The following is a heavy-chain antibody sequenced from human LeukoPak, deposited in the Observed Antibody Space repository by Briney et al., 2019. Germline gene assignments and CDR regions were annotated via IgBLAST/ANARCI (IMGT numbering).Heavy chain of an antibody. CDR2: ISGSGGST. Sequence: GGSLRLSCAASGFTFSSYAMSWVRQAPGKGLEWVSAISGSGGSTYYADSVKGRFTISRDNSKNTLYRQMNSLRAEDTAVYYCAKNYYGSGSTLDYWGQGTLVTVSS. CDR1: GFTFSSYA. J-gene: IGHJ4*02. V-gene: IGHV3-23*01. D-gene: IGHD3-10*01. CDR3: AKNYYGSGSTLDY.